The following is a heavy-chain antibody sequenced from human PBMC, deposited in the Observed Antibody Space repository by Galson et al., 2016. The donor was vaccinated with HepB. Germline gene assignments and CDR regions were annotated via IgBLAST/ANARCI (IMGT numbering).Heavy chain of an antibody. D-gene: IGHD3-10*02. Sequence: SLRLSCAASGFTVTNNYIIWVRQAPGKGLEWVSLIYSGGDRRYADSVEGRFTISRDNSKNTVYLQMNSLRVEDTAGYYCGRNVPFNWGEGTLVTVST. CDR2: IYSGGDR. J-gene: IGHJ4*02. CDR3: GRNVPFN. CDR1: GFTVTNNY. V-gene: IGHV3-53*01.